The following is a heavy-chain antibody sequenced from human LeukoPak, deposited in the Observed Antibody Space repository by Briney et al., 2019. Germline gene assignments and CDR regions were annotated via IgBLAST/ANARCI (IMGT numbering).Heavy chain of an antibody. CDR1: GFPFSRYA. Sequence: GGSLRLSCAASGFPFSRYAMHWVRQAPGKGLEWVGFIRHDGSNKYHRDSVKGRFTISRDNSKNTLSLQLNSLRAEDTAVYYCVRDRAAYYFDYWGQGTLVTVSP. CDR2: IRHDGSNK. J-gene: IGHJ4*02. V-gene: IGHV3-30*02. CDR3: VRDRAAYYFDY. D-gene: IGHD6-13*01.